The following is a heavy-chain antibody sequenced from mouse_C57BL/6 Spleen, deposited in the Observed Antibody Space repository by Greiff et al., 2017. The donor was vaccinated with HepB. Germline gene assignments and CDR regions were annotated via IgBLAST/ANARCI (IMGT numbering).Heavy chain of an antibody. V-gene: IGHV14-2*01. J-gene: IGHJ4*01. CDR3: ARDRDDGYYVGAMDY. CDR2: IDPEDGET. Sequence: VQLQQSGAELVKPGASVKLSCTASGFNIKDYYMHWVKQRTEQGLEWIGRIDPEDGETKYAPKFQGKATITADTSSNTAYLQLSSLTSEDTAVDYCARDRDDGYYVGAMDYWGQGTSVTVSS. CDR1: GFNIKDYY. D-gene: IGHD2-3*01.